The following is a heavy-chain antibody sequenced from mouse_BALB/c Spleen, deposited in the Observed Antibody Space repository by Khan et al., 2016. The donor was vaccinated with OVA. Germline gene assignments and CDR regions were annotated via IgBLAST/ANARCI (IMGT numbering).Heavy chain of an antibody. J-gene: IGHJ4*01. CDR1: GFSLSGYS. V-gene: IGHV2-6-7*01. Sequence: QVQLKQSGPGLVAPSQSLSITCTVSGFSLSGYSVNWVRQPPGKGLEWLGMIWGDGNTDYNSALKSRLSISKDNSKSQVFLKMNSLQTDDTARYYSASAYNGGMALDNGVQGTSVTVSS. CDR3: ASAYNGGMALDN. CDR2: IWGDGNT. D-gene: IGHD1-1*02.